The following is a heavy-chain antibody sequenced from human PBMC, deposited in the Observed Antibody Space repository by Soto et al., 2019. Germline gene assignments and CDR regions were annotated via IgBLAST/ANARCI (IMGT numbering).Heavy chain of an antibody. CDR3: ARGARYDYYDSSGYYARYYYYGMDV. CDR2: IIPIFGTA. V-gene: IGHV1-69*01. Sequence: QVQLVQSGAEVKKPGSSVKVSCKASGGTFSSYAISWVRQAPGQGLEWMGGIIPIFGTANYAQKFQGRVTITADESTSTDYMELSSLRSEDTAVYYCARGARYDYYDSSGYYARYYYYGMDVWGQGTTVTVSS. J-gene: IGHJ6*02. D-gene: IGHD3-22*01. CDR1: GGTFSSYA.